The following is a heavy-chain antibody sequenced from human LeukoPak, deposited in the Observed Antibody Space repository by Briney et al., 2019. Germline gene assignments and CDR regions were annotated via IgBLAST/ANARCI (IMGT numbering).Heavy chain of an antibody. CDR3: ARHSGSGSLSRPFDP. CDR2: IYYTGST. V-gene: IGHV4-39*01. D-gene: IGHD3-10*01. CDR1: GGSVTSGGFY. Sequence: SETLSLTCSVSGGSVTSGGFYWGWLRQPPGQESEWIATIYYTGSTYYNPSLKSRVTISIDTSKNQFSLRLTSVTATDTAVYYCARHSGSGSLSRPFDPWGQGTLVTVSS. J-gene: IGHJ5*02.